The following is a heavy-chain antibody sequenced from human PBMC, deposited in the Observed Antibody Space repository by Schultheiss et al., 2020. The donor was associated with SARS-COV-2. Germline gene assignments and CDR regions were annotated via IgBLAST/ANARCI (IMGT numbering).Heavy chain of an antibody. Sequence: GGSLRLSCAASGFTFSSYRMNWVRQAPGKGLEWVSGIGGGRGDRYYADSVRGRFAISRDNSRNTVSLQMNSLRADDTGVYYCAKDLHYWTSMDVWGQGTTVTVSS. CDR2: IGGGRGDR. CDR1: GFTFSSYR. CDR3: AKDLHYWTSMDV. D-gene: IGHD1-1*01. J-gene: IGHJ6*02. V-gene: IGHV3-23*01.